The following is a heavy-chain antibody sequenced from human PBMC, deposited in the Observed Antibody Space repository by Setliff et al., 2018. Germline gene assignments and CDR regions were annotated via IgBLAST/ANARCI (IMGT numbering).Heavy chain of an antibody. CDR3: ARSDDNFQYPDY. CDR1: GASISSGNDS. D-gene: IGHD1-1*01. CDR2: IYTNGGT. V-gene: IGHV4-61*09. J-gene: IGHJ4*01. Sequence: SETLSLTCSVSGASISSGNDSWNWIRQPAGKGLEWIGNIYTNGGTDYSPSLRSRVTISLGTSKNQFSLQLTSVTAADTAIYYCARSDDNFQYPDYWGQGTLVTVSS.